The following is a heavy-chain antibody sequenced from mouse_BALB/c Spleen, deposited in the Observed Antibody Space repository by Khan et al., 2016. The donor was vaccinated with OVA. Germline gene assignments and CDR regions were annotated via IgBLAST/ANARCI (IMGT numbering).Heavy chain of an antibody. V-gene: IGHV1-77*01. CDR3: ARRNYFGYTFAY. D-gene: IGHD1-2*01. CDR2: ISPGSGDI. J-gene: IGHJ3*01. CDR1: GYTFTDYY. Sequence: QVQLKESGAELARPGASVKLSCKASGYTFTDYYINWVKQRTGQGLEWIGEISPGSGDIYYNERFKGKATLTADKSSSTAYMQLSSLTSEASAVYVWARRNYFGYTFAYGGQGTLVTVAA.